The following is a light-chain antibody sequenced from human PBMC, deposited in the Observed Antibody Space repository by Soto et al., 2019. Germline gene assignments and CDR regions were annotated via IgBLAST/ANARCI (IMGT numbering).Light chain of an antibody. CDR1: QSVRSN. Sequence: EIVLTQSPATLSVSPGERATLSCRASQSVRSNLAWYQQKPGQAPRLLIYGASTRATGIPVRFSGSGSGTDFTLTISSLQSEDFAVYYCLQYNDWVPTFGQGTKVDIK. CDR3: LQYNDWVPT. CDR2: GAS. J-gene: IGKJ1*01. V-gene: IGKV3-15*01.